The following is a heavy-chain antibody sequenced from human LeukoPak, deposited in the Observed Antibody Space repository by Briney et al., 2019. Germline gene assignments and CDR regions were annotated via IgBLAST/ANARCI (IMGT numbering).Heavy chain of an antibody. CDR2: ISSISSII. V-gene: IGHV3-48*03. CDR1: GFTFSSYE. Sequence: PGGSLRLSCAASGFTFSSYEMHWVRQAPGKGLEWVSHISSISSIIHYADSVKGRFTISRDNARNSLYLQMNSLRAEDTAVYYCAREGRKPDNWFDPWGQGTLVTVSS. J-gene: IGHJ5*02. CDR3: AREGRKPDNWFDP. D-gene: IGHD1-26*01.